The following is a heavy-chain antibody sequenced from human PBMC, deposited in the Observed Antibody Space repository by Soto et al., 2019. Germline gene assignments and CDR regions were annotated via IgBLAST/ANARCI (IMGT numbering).Heavy chain of an antibody. CDR1: GYTFTSYG. D-gene: IGHD3-22*01. V-gene: IGHV1-18*04. CDR3: ARDLGYYYDSSGYGLGY. J-gene: IGHJ4*02. Sequence: ASVKVSCKASGYTFTSYGISWVGQAPGQGLEWMEWISAYNGNTNYAQKLQGRVTMTTDTSTSTAYMELRSLRSDDTAVYYCARDLGYYYDSSGYGLGYWGQGTLVTVSS. CDR2: ISAYNGNT.